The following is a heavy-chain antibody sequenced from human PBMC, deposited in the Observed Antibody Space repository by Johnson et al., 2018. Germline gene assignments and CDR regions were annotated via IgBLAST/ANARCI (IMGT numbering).Heavy chain of an antibody. CDR3: ARDPAFPGRITMIAHKPAFDI. D-gene: IGHD3-22*01. V-gene: IGHV3-33*01. CDR1: GFSFSKHG. CDR2: IWYDGSNK. Sequence: QVQLVESGGGVVQPGRSLRLSCAASGFSFSKHGMHWVRQAPGKGLEWVGFIWYDGSNKYYADSVKGRFTISRDNSKNTLDLQMNSLRAGDTAVYYCARDPAFPGRITMIAHKPAFDIWGQGTTVTVSS. J-gene: IGHJ3*02.